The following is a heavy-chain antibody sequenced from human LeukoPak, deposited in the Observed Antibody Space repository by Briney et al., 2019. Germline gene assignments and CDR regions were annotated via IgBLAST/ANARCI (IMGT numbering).Heavy chain of an antibody. Sequence: GGSLRLSCAASGFTFSSYWMHWVRQVPGKGLVWVSRINTAGSSTTYADSVKGRFTISRDNAKNTLYLQMNSLRDEDTAVYYCARSNQADDYWGQGTLVTVSS. V-gene: IGHV3-74*01. J-gene: IGHJ4*02. D-gene: IGHD4-11*01. CDR1: GFTFSSYW. CDR3: ARSNQADDY. CDR2: INTAGSST.